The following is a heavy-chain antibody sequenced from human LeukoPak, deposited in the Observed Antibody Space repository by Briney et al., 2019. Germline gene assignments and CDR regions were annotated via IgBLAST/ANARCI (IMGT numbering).Heavy chain of an antibody. Sequence: GGSLRLSCSASGFTFSSYAMHWVRQAPGKGLEYVSAISSHGGSTYYADSVKGRFTISRDNSKNTLYLQMSSLRAEDTAVYYCAKGQITMVRGVMGYWGQGTLVTVSS. J-gene: IGHJ4*02. CDR3: AKGQITMVRGVMGY. D-gene: IGHD3-10*01. CDR2: ISSHGGST. CDR1: GFTFSSYA. V-gene: IGHV3-64D*09.